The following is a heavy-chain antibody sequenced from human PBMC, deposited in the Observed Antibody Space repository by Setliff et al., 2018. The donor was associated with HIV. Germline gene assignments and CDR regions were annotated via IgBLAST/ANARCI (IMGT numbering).Heavy chain of an antibody. CDR1: GGSISDYH. CDR2: IHSSGST. V-gene: IGHV4-4*07. Sequence: PSETLSLTCTVSGGSISDYHWSWIRQPAVKGLEWIGRIHSSGSTSYNPSLKSRVTMSVDASKNRFSLKVNSVTAADTAVYYCAKDLHPGYFDDWGQGTLVTVSS. J-gene: IGHJ4*02. CDR3: AKDLHPGYFDD.